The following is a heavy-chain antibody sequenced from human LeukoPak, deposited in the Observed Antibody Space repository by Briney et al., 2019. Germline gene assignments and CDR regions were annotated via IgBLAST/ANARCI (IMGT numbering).Heavy chain of an antibody. J-gene: IGHJ4*02. Sequence: GESLKISCKGSGYSFTSYWIGWVRQMPGKGLEWMGIIYPGDSDTRYSPSFQGQVTISADKSISTAYLQWSSLKASDTAMYYCARHRTYYDILTGYFLDYWGQGTLVTVSS. V-gene: IGHV5-51*01. CDR1: GYSFTSYW. CDR2: IYPGDSDT. D-gene: IGHD3-9*01. CDR3: ARHRTYYDILTGYFLDY.